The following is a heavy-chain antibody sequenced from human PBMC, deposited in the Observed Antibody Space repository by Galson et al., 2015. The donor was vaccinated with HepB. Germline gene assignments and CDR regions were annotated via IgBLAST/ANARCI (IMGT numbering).Heavy chain of an antibody. V-gene: IGHV1-69*13. CDR3: AGWSPDGSAYYGLRRGFDP. Sequence: SVKVSCKASGDIFNNYTINWVRQAPGQGLEWMEGIIPLFGTANYAQKFQGRVSITADESTNTAYMELSSLRSEDTALYYCAGWSPDGSAYYGLRRGFDPWGQRTLVTVSS. J-gene: IGHJ5*02. CDR2: IIPLFGTA. CDR1: GDIFNNYT. D-gene: IGHD3-22*01.